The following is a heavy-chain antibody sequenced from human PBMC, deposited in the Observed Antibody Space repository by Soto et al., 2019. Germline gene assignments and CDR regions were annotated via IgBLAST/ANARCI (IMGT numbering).Heavy chain of an antibody. CDR2: ISYDGSNK. CDR3: TSPSYSSSWP. Sequence: LRLSCSASGFTFSSYAMHWVRQAPGKGLEWVAVISYDGSNKYYADSVKGRFTISRDNSKNTLYLQMNSLKTEDTAAYYCTSPSYSSSWPWGQGTLVTVSS. V-gene: IGHV3-30-3*01. J-gene: IGHJ5*02. CDR1: GFTFSSYA. D-gene: IGHD6-13*01.